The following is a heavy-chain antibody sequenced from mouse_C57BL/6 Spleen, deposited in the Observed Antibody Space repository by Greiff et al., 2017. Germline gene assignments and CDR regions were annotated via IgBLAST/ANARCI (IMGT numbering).Heavy chain of an antibody. V-gene: IGHV1-82*01. D-gene: IGHD3-2*02. Sequence: QVQLQQSGPELVKPGASVKISCKASGYAFSSSWLNWVKQRPGKGLEWIGRIYPGDGDTNYNGKFKGKATLTADKSSSTAYMQLSSLTSADSAVYFCARKEATCAIDDWGQGTSVTVSS. CDR1: GYAFSSSW. CDR3: ARKEATCAIDD. J-gene: IGHJ4*01. CDR2: IYPGDGDT.